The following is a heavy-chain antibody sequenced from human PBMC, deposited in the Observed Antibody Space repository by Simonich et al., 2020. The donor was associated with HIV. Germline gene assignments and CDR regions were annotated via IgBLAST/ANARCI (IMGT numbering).Heavy chain of an antibody. V-gene: IGHV3-33*01. CDR3: ARDLKLYYFDY. J-gene: IGHJ4*02. CDR2: IWYDGSYK. CDR1: GFTFSSYG. D-gene: IGHD3-9*01. Sequence: QVQLVESGGGVVQPGRSLRLSCAASGFTFSSYGMHWVRQAPGKGLGWVALIWYDGSYKYYADSVKGRFTISRDNSKNTLFLQMNSLRADDTALYYCARDLKLYYFDYWGQGTLVTVSS.